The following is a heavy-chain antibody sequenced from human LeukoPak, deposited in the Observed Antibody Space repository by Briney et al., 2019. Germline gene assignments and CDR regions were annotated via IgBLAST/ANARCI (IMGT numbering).Heavy chain of an antibody. J-gene: IGHJ4*02. CDR1: GFFFGDFG. D-gene: IGHD3-22*01. CDR3: ARGDSAPYFLPSRLPY. V-gene: IGHV3-21*06. Sequence: PGGSLRLSCAASGFFFGDFGMNWVRQSPGKGLEWVSSISPGSDFTYYADSMKGRFTISRDNAKSSLYLQMNSLRADDTAVYYRARGDSAPYFLPSRLPYWGQGILVTVSS. CDR2: ISPGSDFT.